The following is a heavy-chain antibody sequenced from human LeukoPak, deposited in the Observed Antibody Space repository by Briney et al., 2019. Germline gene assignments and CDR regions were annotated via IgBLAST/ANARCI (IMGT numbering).Heavy chain of an antibody. CDR2: ISSSSSYI. D-gene: IGHD2-8*02. V-gene: IGHV3-21*04. Sequence: PGGSLRLSCAASGFTFSSYSMNWVRQAPGKGLEWVSSISSSSSYIYYADSVKGRFTISRDNAKNSLYLQMNSLRAEDTAIYYCATYRQVLLPFESWGQGTLVTVSS. CDR1: GFTFSSYS. J-gene: IGHJ4*02. CDR3: ATYRQVLLPFES.